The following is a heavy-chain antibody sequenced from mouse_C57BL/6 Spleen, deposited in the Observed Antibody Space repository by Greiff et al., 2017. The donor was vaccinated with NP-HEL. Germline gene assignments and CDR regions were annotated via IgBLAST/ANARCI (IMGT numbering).Heavy chain of an antibody. J-gene: IGHJ2*01. Sequence: EVKLMESGGDLVKPGGSLKLSCAASGFTFSSYGMSWVRQTPDKRLEWVATISSGGSYTYYPDSVKGRFTISRDNAKNTLYLQMSSLKSEDTAMYYCARHGEDDYYGFDYWGQGTTLTVSS. CDR3: ARHGEDDYYGFDY. V-gene: IGHV5-6*01. CDR2: ISSGGSYT. D-gene: IGHD1-1*01. CDR1: GFTFSSYG.